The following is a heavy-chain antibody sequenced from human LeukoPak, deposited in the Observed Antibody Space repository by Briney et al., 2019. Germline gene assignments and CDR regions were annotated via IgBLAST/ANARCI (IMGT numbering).Heavy chain of an antibody. CDR3: ARDLGSFRDQYGDSPYYFDY. Sequence: SQTLSLTCTVSGGSISRGSYYWSWIRQPAGKGLEWIGRIYTSGSTNYNPSLKSRVTISVDTSKNQFSLKLSSVTAADTAVYYCARDLGSFRDQYGDSPYYFDYWGQGTLVTVSS. D-gene: IGHD4-17*01. CDR2: IYTSGST. J-gene: IGHJ4*02. V-gene: IGHV4-61*02. CDR1: GGSISRGSYY.